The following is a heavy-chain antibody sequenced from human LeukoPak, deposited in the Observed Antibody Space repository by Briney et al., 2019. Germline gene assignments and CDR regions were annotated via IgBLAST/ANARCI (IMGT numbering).Heavy chain of an antibody. V-gene: IGHV4-39*07. CDR3: ARDQTSKGDAFDI. CDR2: IFYSGST. J-gene: IGHJ3*02. CDR1: GGSISTSNYY. Sequence: SETLSLTCTVSGGSISTSNYYWGWIRQPPGKGLERIGNIFYSGSTYYSPSLRSRVTISLDTSRNQFSLKLSSVTAADTAVYYCARDQTSKGDAFDIWGQGTMVTVSS.